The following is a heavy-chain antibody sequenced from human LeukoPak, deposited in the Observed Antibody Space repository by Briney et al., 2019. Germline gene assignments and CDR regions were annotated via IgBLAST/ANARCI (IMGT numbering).Heavy chain of an antibody. V-gene: IGHV3-30*03. Sequence: GGSLRLSCAASGFTFSSYGMHWVRQAPGKGLEWVAVTSYDGSNKYYADSVKGRFTISRDNSRSTLYLQMNSLRPEDTAIYYCAREGYYGSGSPPSLYFDYWGQGTLVTVSS. D-gene: IGHD3-10*01. CDR1: GFTFSSYG. J-gene: IGHJ4*02. CDR3: AREGYYGSGSPPSLYFDY. CDR2: TSYDGSNK.